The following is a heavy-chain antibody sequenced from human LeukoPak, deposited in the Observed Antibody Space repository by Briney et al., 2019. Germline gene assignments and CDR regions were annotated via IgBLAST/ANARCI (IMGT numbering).Heavy chain of an antibody. Sequence: GASVKVSCKASGYTFTSYDINWVRQAPGQGLEWMGWISAYNGNTNYAQKLQGRVTMTTDTSTSTAYMELRSLRSDDTAVYYCAREESDGWFDPWGQGTLVTVSS. J-gene: IGHJ5*02. V-gene: IGHV1-18*01. CDR3: AREESDGWFDP. CDR1: GYTFTSYD. D-gene: IGHD2/OR15-2a*01. CDR2: ISAYNGNT.